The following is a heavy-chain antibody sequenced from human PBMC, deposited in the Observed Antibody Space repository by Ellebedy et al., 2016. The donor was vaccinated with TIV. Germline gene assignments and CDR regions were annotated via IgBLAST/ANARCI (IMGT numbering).Heavy chain of an antibody. D-gene: IGHD3-16*01. V-gene: IGHV1-8*03. CDR1: GYTFTSYD. J-gene: IGHJ4*02. CDR3: ARGGDPRGGTDY. Sequence: AASVKVSCKASGYTFTSYDINWVRQAAGQGFEWMGYMNPNTGKTGYAQNFQGRVTITRNTSISTAYMELTSLRSEDTAFYYCARGGDPRGGTDYWGQGTLVTVSS. CDR2: MNPNTGKT.